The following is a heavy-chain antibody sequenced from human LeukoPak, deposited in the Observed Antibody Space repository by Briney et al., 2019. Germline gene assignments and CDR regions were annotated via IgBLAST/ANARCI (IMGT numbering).Heavy chain of an antibody. CDR3: ARRITWFDP. J-gene: IGHJ5*02. Sequence: SETLSLTCAVYGGSFSGYYWSWIRQPPGKGLEWSWEINHSGSTNYNPSLKSRVTISVDTSKNQFSLKLSSVTAADTAVYYCARRITWFDPWGQGTLVTVSS. V-gene: IGHV4-34*01. CDR2: INHSGST. D-gene: IGHD2-15*01. CDR1: GGSFSGYY.